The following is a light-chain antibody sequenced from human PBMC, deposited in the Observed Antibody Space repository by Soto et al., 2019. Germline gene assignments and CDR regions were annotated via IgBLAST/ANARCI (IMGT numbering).Light chain of an antibody. CDR2: EVS. J-gene: IGLJ1*01. Sequence: QSVLTQPPSASGSPGQSVTISCTGTSSDVGGYNYVSWYQQHPGKAPKLMIYEVSKRPSGVPDRFSGSKSGNTASLTVSGLHAEDEADYYCSSYAGSNNLYVFGTGPQLTVL. CDR3: SSYAGSNNLYV. V-gene: IGLV2-8*01. CDR1: SSDVGGYNY.